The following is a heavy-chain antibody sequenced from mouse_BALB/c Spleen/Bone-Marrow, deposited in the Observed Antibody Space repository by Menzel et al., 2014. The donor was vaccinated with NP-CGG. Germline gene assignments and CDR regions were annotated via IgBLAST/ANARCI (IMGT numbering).Heavy chain of an antibody. D-gene: IGHD2-4*01. CDR2: IWAGGTT. CDR1: GFSLPRFG. Sequence: VQLVESGLGLVAPSQSLSITCTVSGFSLPRFGVHWVRQPPGKGLEWLGIIWAGGTTNYNSALMSRLSISKDNSKSQVFLKMNSLQTNDTAMYYCARGDYDYAMDYWGQGTSVTVSS. CDR3: ARGDYDYAMDY. J-gene: IGHJ4*01. V-gene: IGHV2-9*02.